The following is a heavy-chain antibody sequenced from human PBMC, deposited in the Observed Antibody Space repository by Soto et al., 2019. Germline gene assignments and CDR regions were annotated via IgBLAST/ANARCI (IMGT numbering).Heavy chain of an antibody. V-gene: IGHV2-5*02. CDR3: AHRVRRTVFGLVTTTAIYVDF. CDR1: GFSLTTSGVG. Sequence: QITLNESGPTVVRPTETLTLTCRFSGFSLTTSGVGVGWIRQSPGKAPEWLALMYWDDDKRYSASLKSRLTSTKDTATNQGVLTVSDLDPTDTATYYCAHRVRRTVFGLVTTTAIYVDFWGQGTPVAVSS. CDR2: MYWDDDK. J-gene: IGHJ4*02. D-gene: IGHD3-3*01.